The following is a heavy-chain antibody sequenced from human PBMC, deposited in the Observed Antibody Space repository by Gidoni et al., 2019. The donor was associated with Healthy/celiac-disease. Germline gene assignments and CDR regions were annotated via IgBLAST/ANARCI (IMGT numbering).Heavy chain of an antibody. V-gene: IGHV3-30*18. CDR1: GFTFSSYG. D-gene: IGHD4-17*01. CDR2: ISYDGSNK. J-gene: IGHJ4*02. CDR3: AKETTVTVWACDY. Sequence: QVQLVESGGGVVQPGRSLRLSCAASGFTFSSYGMHWVRQAPGKGLEWVAVISYDGSNKYYADSVKGRFTISRDNSKNTLYLQMNSLRAEDTAVYYCAKETTVTVWACDYWGQGTLVTVSS.